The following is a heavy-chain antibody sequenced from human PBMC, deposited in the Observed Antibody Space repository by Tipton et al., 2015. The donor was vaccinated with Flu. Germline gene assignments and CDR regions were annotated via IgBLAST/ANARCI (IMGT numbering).Heavy chain of an antibody. V-gene: IGHV1-8*03. Sequence: QSGAEVKKPGASVKVSCKASGYTFTSYDVNWVRQATGQGLEWMGWMNSNSGNTGYAQKFQGRVTITRNTSISTAYMELSSLRSEDTAVYYCTRLPRGVDAFDIWGQGTMVTVSS. D-gene: IGHD6-13*01. CDR2: MNSNSGNT. CDR1: GYTFTSYD. J-gene: IGHJ3*02. CDR3: TRLPRGVDAFDI.